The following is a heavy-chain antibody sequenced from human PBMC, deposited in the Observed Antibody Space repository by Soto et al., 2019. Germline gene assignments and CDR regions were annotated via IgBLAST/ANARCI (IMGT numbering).Heavy chain of an antibody. J-gene: IGHJ5*02. CDR2: ISYSGST. Sequence: SETLSLTCGVSGGSISSAVYSWSWLRQPPGKGLEWIGYISYSGSTSYNPSLQSRVPMSLDRSKNQVSLRLRSVTAADSAVYLCAREGDCANDVCYGIRFDPWGHGTLVTVSS. CDR3: AREGDCANDVCYGIRFDP. CDR1: GGSISSAVYS. D-gene: IGHD2-8*01. V-gene: IGHV4-30-2*01.